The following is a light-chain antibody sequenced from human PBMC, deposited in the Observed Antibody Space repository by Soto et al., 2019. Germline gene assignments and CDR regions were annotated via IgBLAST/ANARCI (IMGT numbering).Light chain of an antibody. J-gene: IGKJ3*01. Sequence: EIVMTQSQATVSVSLGGRVTLSCRARQSVNGNLAWYQHKPGQAPSLLIFHASTRATGIPASLSGSGSGTEFTLTISGLQSEDFALYYCHQYNDWPPEFGPGTKVQIK. V-gene: IGKV3-15*01. CDR3: HQYNDWPPE. CDR1: QSVNGN. CDR2: HAS.